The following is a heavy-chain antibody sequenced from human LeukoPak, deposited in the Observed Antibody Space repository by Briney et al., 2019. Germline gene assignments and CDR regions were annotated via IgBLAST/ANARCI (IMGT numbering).Heavy chain of an antibody. V-gene: IGHV3-21*01. CDR1: GFTFSSYS. D-gene: IGHD3-22*01. CDR2: ISSTGYHL. CDR3: ARVPPNYYDNY. J-gene: IGHJ4*02. Sequence: VGSLRLSCAASGFTFSSYSMNCVRQAPGKGLEWVSSISSTGYHLYYANSVKGRFTISRDNANNSLYLQMNSLRAEDTAVYYCARVPPNYYDNYWGQGTLVTVSS.